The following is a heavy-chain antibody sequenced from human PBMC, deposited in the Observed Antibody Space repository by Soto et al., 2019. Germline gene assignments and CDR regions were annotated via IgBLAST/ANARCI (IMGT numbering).Heavy chain of an antibody. V-gene: IGHV3-33*01. J-gene: IGHJ6*02. CDR1: GFTFSSYG. CDR2: IWYDGSNK. D-gene: IGHD3-22*01. Sequence: GGSLRLSCAASGFTFSSYGMHWVRQAPGKGLEWVAVIWYDGSNKYYADSVKGRFTISRDNSKNTLYLQMNSLRAEDTAVYYCARRGSGYSPVGYYGMDVWGQGTTVTVSS. CDR3: ARRGSGYSPVGYYGMDV.